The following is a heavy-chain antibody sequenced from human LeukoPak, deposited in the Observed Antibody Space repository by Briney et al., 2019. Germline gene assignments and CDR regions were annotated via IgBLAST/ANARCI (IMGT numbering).Heavy chain of an antibody. V-gene: IGHV3-33*01. CDR2: IWYDGSNK. Sequence: PGGSLRLSCAASGFTFSSHGIHWVRQAPGKGLEWVALIWYDGSNKYYADSVKGRFTISRDNSKSTLYLQMNSLRAEDTAVYYCARTTTADDSSGYLDYWGQGTLVTVSS. J-gene: IGHJ4*02. CDR1: GFTFSSHG. D-gene: IGHD3-22*01. CDR3: ARTTTADDSSGYLDY.